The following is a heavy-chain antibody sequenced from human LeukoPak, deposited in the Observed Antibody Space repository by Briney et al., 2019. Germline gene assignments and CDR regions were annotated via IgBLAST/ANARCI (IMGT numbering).Heavy chain of an antibody. CDR1: GFTVSSNY. D-gene: IGHD2-8*02. CDR2: MYRGDRT. J-gene: IGHJ5*02. Sequence: GGSLRLSCAASGFTVSSNYMSWVRQAPGKGLEGVSFMYRGDRTYYADSVKGRFTMSRDDMKKTVYLQMDSLRAEDTAVYYCASSHCTAGSCNWFDPWGQGTLVTVSP. CDR3: ASSHCTAGSCNWFDP. V-gene: IGHV3-66*01.